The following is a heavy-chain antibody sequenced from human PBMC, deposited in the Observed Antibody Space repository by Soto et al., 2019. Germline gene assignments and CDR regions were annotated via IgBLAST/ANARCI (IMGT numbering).Heavy chain of an antibody. Sequence: QVQLVESGGDVVQPGRSLRLSCAASGLIFSSHGMHWVRRAPGTGLEWVAFIWSDGSNKYYSDSVKGRFTISRDDSKNTLDLEVYSRRGDDTGVNDCASVRGVTSLVSWGEGTLVTVSS. CDR2: IWSDGSNK. V-gene: IGHV3-33*01. CDR1: GLIFSSHG. D-gene: IGHD3-10*02. CDR3: ASVRGVTSLVS. J-gene: IGHJ5*01.